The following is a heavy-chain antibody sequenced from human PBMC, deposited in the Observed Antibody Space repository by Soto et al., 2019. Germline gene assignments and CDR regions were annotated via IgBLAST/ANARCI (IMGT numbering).Heavy chain of an antibody. CDR1: GGSISSGGYS. J-gene: IGHJ4*02. D-gene: IGHD2-21*01. Sequence: QLQLQESGSGLVKPSQTLSLTCAVSGGSISSGGYSWSWIRQPPGKGLEWIGYLYHSGSTYYNPSPKSRVTISVDRSKNQFSLKLSSVTAADTAVYYCARAYPCGRIDYWGQGTLVTVSS. CDR3: ARAYPCGRIDY. V-gene: IGHV4-30-2*01. CDR2: LYHSGST.